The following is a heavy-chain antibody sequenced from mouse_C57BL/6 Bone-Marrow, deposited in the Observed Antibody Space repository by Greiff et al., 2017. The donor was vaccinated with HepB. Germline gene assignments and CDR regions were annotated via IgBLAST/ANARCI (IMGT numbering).Heavy chain of an antibody. Sequence: EVQGVESGGGLVKPGGSLKLSCAASGFTFSSYAMSWVRQTPEKRLEWVATISDGGSYTYYPDNVKGRFTISRDNAKNNLYLQMSHLKSEDTAMYYCAREGSGLYYAMDYWGQGTSVTVSS. D-gene: IGHD3-2*02. CDR1: GFTFSSYA. J-gene: IGHJ4*01. CDR2: ISDGGSYT. V-gene: IGHV5-4*01. CDR3: AREGSGLYYAMDY.